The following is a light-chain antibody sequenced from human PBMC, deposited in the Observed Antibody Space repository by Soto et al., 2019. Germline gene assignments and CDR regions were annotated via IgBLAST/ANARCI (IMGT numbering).Light chain of an antibody. CDR3: QSYDRTDVM. CDR1: SGSIDSNY. J-gene: IGLJ3*02. V-gene: IGLV6-57*01. Sequence: NFMLTQPHSVSASPGKTVTISCTRSSGSIDSNYVQWYQQRPGNSPTTVIYEFKQRPSGVPDRFSGSIDTSSNSASLTISGLMPEDEADYFCQSYDRTDVMFGGGTKLTVL. CDR2: EFK.